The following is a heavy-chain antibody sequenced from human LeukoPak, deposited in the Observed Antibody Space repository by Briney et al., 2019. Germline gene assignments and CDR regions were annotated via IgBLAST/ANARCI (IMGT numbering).Heavy chain of an antibody. CDR1: GGSISSGSYY. Sequence: SQTLSLTCTVSGGSISSGSYYWSWIRQPAGKGLEWSGRIYTSGSTNYNPSLKSRVTISVDTSKNQFSLKLSSVTAADTAVYYCARNAQPWGQGTMVTVSS. CDR3: ARNAQP. CDR2: IYTSGST. J-gene: IGHJ3*01. V-gene: IGHV4-61*02. D-gene: IGHD1-1*01.